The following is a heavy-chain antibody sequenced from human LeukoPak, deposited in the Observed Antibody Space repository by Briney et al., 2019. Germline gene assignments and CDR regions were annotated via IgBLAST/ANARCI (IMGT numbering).Heavy chain of an antibody. CDR2: IYYSGST. J-gene: IGHJ5*02. CDR1: GGSISSYY. Sequence: PSETLSLTCTDSGGSISSYYWSWIRQPPGKGLEWIGYIYYSGSTNYNPSLKSRVTISVDTSKNQFSLKLSSVTAADTAVYYCARERSSEGWFDPWGQGTLVTVSS. D-gene: IGHD6-13*01. CDR3: ARERSSEGWFDP. V-gene: IGHV4-59*01.